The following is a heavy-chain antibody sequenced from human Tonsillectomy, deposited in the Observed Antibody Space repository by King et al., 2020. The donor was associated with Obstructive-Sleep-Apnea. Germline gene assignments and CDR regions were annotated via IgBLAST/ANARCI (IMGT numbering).Heavy chain of an antibody. CDR2: ISSSSRYT. J-gene: IGHJ4*02. Sequence: VQLVESGGGLVKPGGSLRLSFAASGFTFRDYYMSWIRQAAGKGLEWVSYISSSSRYTKYADSVKGRFTISRDNAKNSLYLQMNSLRAEDTAVYYCAIGLDYYGSGSYGYWGQGTLVTVSS. V-gene: IGHV3-11*06. D-gene: IGHD3-10*01. CDR3: AIGLDYYGSGSYGY. CDR1: GFTFRDYY.